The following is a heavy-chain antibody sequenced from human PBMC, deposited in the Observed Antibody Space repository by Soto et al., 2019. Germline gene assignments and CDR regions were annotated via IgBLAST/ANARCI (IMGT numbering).Heavy chain of an antibody. CDR2: IYYSGST. CDR1: GGSISSYY. D-gene: IGHD3-10*01. Sequence: SETLSLTCTVSGGSISSYYWSWIRQPPGKGLEWIGYIYYSGSTNYNPSLKSRVTISVDTSKNQFSLKLSSVTAADTAVYYCARLGSGVPVGGQGTLVTVSS. CDR3: ARLGSGVPV. V-gene: IGHV4-59*08. J-gene: IGHJ4*02.